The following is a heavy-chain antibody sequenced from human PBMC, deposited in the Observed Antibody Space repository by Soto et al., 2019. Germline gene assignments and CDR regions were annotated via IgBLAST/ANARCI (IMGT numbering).Heavy chain of an antibody. V-gene: IGHV1-3*01. CDR1: GYTYTEYP. Sequence: QVQLVQSGAEVKKPGASVKVSCKTSGYTYTEYPIHWVRQAPGQGLEWMGWINVGNGNAKYSQKFQGRVTMTRDTSASTVYMELSSLGSEDPAVYYCSSSSERGYWGQGTLVTVSS. CDR3: SSSSERGY. J-gene: IGHJ4*02. CDR2: INVGNGNA.